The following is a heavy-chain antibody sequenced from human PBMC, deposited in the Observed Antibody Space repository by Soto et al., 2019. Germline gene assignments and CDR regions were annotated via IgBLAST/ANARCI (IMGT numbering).Heavy chain of an antibody. J-gene: IGHJ5*02. Sequence: SETLSLTCTVSGASISRYYWSWIRQSPGKGLEWIGYLYNTGSTIYNPSLKSRVTISVDTSKNQFSLKLSSVTAADTAVYYCARRRILTNWFDPWGQGTLVTVSS. D-gene: IGHD3-9*01. V-gene: IGHV4-59*08. CDR3: ARRRILTNWFDP. CDR2: LYNTGST. CDR1: GASISRYY.